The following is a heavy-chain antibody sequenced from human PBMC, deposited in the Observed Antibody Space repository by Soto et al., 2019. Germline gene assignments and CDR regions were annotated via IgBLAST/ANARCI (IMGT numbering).Heavy chain of an antibody. V-gene: IGHV4-30-2*01. Sequence: SETLSLTCAVAGGYISSGGYSWSWIRQPPGKGLEWIGYIYHSGSTYYNPSLKSRVTISVDRSKNQFSLKLSSVTAADTAVYYCASGKDYFDYWGQGALVTVSS. CDR1: GGYISSGGYS. J-gene: IGHJ4*02. CDR3: ASGKDYFDY. CDR2: IYHSGST.